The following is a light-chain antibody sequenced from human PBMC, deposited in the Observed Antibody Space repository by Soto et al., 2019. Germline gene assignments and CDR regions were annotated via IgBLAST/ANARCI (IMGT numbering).Light chain of an antibody. V-gene: IGKV1-39*01. CDR1: QSITSD. CDR2: AAS. Sequence: DIQMTQSPSSLSAAIGDRVTITCRASQSITSDLNWYQQKPGNAPNLLIYAASSLHTGVQSRFSGGGSETDFTLTISSLQPEDFATYFCQQSNKTPYTFGQGTKLEIK. J-gene: IGKJ2*01. CDR3: QQSNKTPYT.